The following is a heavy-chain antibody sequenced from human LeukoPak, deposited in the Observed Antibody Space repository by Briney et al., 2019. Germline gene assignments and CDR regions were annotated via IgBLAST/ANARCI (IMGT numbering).Heavy chain of an antibody. D-gene: IGHD1-14*01. CDR1: GGSISSGSYY. J-gene: IGHJ4*02. CDR3: ARGKGSPEN. V-gene: IGHV4-61*02. CDR2: IYTSGST. Sequence: PSETLSLTCTVSGGSISSGSYYWSWIRQPAGKGLEWIGRIYTSGSTNYNPSLKSRVTISVDTSKNQFSLKLSSVAAADTAVYYCARGKGSPENWGQGTLVTVSS.